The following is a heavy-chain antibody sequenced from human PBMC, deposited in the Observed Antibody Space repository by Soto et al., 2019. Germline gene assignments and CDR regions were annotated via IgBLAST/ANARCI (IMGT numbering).Heavy chain of an antibody. CDR2: ISSSGRTI. D-gene: IGHD4-17*01. J-gene: IGHJ6*01. V-gene: IGHV3-11*01. Sequence: QVQLVESGGGLVKPGGSLRLSCAASGFTFSDYYMSWIRQAPGQGLEWVSYISSSGRTIYYAASLKCRFTISGDNAKKSLYLQMNRLRAEDTAVYYCARTTGTPHYGMDVWGQWTTVTFSS. CDR3: ARTTGTPHYGMDV. CDR1: GFTFSDYY.